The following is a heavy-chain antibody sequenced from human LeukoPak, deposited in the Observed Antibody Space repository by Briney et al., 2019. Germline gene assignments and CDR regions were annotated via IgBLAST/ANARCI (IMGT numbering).Heavy chain of an antibody. Sequence: GGSLRLSCAASGFTFSNSWMSWVRQAPGKGLEWVAFIRYDGSNKYYADSVKGRFTISRDNSKNTLYLQMNSLRAEDTAVYYCAKDGVGATVGGYYFDYWGQGTLVTVSS. J-gene: IGHJ4*02. CDR3: AKDGVGATVGGYYFDY. CDR2: IRYDGSNK. D-gene: IGHD1-26*01. V-gene: IGHV3-30*02. CDR1: GFTFSNSW.